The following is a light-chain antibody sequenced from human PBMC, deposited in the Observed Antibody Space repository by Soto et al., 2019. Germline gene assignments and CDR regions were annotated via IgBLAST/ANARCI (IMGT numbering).Light chain of an antibody. Sequence: QSVLTQPPSASGTPGQRVTISCSGSSSNIGSNYVYWYQQLPGTAPKLLIYRNNQRPSGVPDRFSGSKSGTSASLAISGLRSEDEADYYCAAWDDSLRGVVFGGGPKVTVL. CDR3: AAWDDSLRGVV. CDR1: SSNIGSNY. J-gene: IGLJ2*01. V-gene: IGLV1-47*01. CDR2: RNN.